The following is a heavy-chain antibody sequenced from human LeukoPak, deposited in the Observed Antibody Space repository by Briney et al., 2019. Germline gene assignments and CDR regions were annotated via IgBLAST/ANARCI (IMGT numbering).Heavy chain of an antibody. J-gene: IGHJ4*02. V-gene: IGHV3-64D*06. CDR3: ALELYDDSGSYVDY. D-gene: IGHD3-22*01. CDR1: GFTFRSYV. Sequence: GGSLRLSCSASGFTFRSYVMHWVRQAPGKGLEYVSTISTNGSNTYYADSVEGRFTISRDNSKNTLYLQMSSLRPEDTAVYYCALELYDDSGSYVDYWGQGTLVTVSS. CDR2: ISTNGSNT.